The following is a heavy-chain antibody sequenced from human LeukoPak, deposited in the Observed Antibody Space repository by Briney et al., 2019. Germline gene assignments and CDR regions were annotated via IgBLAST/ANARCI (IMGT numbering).Heavy chain of an antibody. J-gene: IGHJ5*02. Sequence: PSETLSLTCAVYGGSFSTYYWSWIRQSPGKGLEWIAEINHRGDTNYNPSLKSRVTISVDTSRQQFSLKLSSVTAADTAVYYCARSYDADAYHNNWFDPWGQGTLVTVSS. CDR2: INHRGDT. D-gene: IGHD3-16*01. CDR3: ARSYDADAYHNNWFDP. V-gene: IGHV4-34*01. CDR1: GGSFSTYY.